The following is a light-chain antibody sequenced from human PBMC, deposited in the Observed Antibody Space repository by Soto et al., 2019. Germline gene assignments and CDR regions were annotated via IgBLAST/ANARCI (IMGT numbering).Light chain of an antibody. J-gene: IGKJ1*01. CDR2: DAS. CDR3: QHYNSYPAT. Sequence: DIQKTHSPSTLSASVGDRVTITCRASQDISNWLAWYQQKPGKAPKLLIYDASSLESVVPSRFSGSGSGTKFTLTINSLQPDDSATYYCQHYNSYPATFGQGTKVDIK. CDR1: QDISNW. V-gene: IGKV1-5*01.